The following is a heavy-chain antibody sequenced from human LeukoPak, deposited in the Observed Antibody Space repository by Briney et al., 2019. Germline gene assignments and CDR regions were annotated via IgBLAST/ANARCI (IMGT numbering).Heavy chain of an antibody. J-gene: IGHJ6*02. CDR1: GYTLTGYG. CDR2: ISAYNGNT. V-gene: IGHV1-18*01. D-gene: IGHD3-22*01. CDR3: ARASVVSYYYGMGV. Sequence: GASVKVSCKASGYTLTGYGISWVRQAPGQGLEWMGWISAYNGNTNYAQKLQGRVTMTTDTSTSTAYMELRSLRSDDTAVYYCARASVVSYYYGMGVWGQGTTVTVSS.